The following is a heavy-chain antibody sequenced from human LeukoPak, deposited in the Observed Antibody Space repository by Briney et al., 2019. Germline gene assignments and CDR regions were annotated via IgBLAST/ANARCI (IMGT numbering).Heavy chain of an antibody. J-gene: IGHJ5*02. CDR1: GYSISSGYY. V-gene: IGHV4-38-2*02. D-gene: IGHD1-26*01. CDR2: IYHSGST. Sequence: SETLSLTCTVSGYSISSGYYWGWIRQPPGKGLEWIGSIYHSGSTYYNPSLKSRVTISVDTSKNQFSLKLSSVTAADTAVYYCARDKTSTWEYNWFDPWGQGTLVTVSS. CDR3: ARDKTSTWEYNWFDP.